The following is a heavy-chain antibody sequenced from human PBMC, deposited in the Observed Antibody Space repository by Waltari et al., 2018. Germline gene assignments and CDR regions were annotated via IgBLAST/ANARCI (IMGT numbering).Heavy chain of an antibody. J-gene: IGHJ4*02. D-gene: IGHD3-9*01. CDR3: TRVLRYFDWSTKDY. CDR2: IRIKAYGETT. Sequence: EVLLVESGGGMVHPGRSLTLSCAAYNFDFGEYGMSWVRQAPGKGLDGVGFIRIKAYGETTEYAASVKGRFIISRDDSRSIAYLQMNSLKTEDTAVYYCTRVLRYFDWSTKDYWGQGTLVTVSS. CDR1: NFDFGEYG. V-gene: IGHV3-49*04.